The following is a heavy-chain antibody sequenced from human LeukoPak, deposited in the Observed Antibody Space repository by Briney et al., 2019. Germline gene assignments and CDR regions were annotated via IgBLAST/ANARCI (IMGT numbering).Heavy chain of an antibody. V-gene: IGHV3-23*01. CDR1: GITFDDYA. D-gene: IGHD3-10*01. CDR2: ISGSGGST. CDR3: ARGKRRFDS. J-gene: IGHJ4*02. Sequence: GGSLRLSCAASGITFDDYAMHWVRQAPGKALEWVSAISGSGGSTYYADSVKGRFTISRDNSKNTLYLQMNSLRAEDTAVYYCARGKRRFDSWGQGTLVTVSS.